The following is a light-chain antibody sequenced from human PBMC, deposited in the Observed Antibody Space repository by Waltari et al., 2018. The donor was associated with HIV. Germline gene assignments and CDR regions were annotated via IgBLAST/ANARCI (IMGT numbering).Light chain of an antibody. J-gene: IGKJ4*01. CDR1: QRVSSNY. CDR2: DAS. CDR3: QQHYNLPLT. V-gene: IGKV3D-7*01. Sequence: DIVMTQSPGTLSLSPGERATLSCRASQRVSSNYLSWYQQRPGQAPRLLMHDASTRATGIPDRFSGTGSGTDFILTISSLQPEDSAVYYCQQHYNLPLTFGGGTKVEI.